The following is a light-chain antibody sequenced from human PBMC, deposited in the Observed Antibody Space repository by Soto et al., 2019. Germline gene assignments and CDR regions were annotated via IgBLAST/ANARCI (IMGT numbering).Light chain of an antibody. CDR2: EGN. V-gene: IGLV2-23*01. CDR1: SSDVGTYNL. Sequence: QSALTQPASVSGSPGESITISCTGTSSDVGTYNLVTWYQQHPGRVPKLILYEGNKRPSGVSSRFSASKSGNTASLTIPGLQAEDEADYFCCSYAPSRTLLFGGGTKLTVL. CDR3: CSYAPSRTLL. J-gene: IGLJ2*01.